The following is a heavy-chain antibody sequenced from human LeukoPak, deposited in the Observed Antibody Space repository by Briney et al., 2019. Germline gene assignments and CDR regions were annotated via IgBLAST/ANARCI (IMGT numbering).Heavy chain of an antibody. J-gene: IGHJ5*02. Sequence: GGSLRLSCAASGFPFSSYWMSWVRQAPGKGLEWVANIKQDGSEKYYVDSVKGRFTISRDNAKNSLYLQINSLRAEDTAVYYCARDRSSGWYLTPGFDPWGQGTLVTVSS. CDR2: IKQDGSEK. CDR3: ARDRSSGWYLTPGFDP. V-gene: IGHV3-7*04. D-gene: IGHD6-19*01. CDR1: GFPFSSYW.